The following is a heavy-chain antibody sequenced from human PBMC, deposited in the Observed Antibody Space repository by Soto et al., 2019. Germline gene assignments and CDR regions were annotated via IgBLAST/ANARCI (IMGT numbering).Heavy chain of an antibody. Sequence: SVKVSCKASGGTFSSYAISWVLQAPGQGLEWMGGIIPIFGTANYAQKFQGRVTITADGSTSTAYMELSSLRSEDTAVYYCARGGSAAADNWFDPWGQGTLVTV. J-gene: IGHJ5*02. V-gene: IGHV1-69*13. CDR3: ARGGSAAADNWFDP. CDR2: IIPIFGTA. CDR1: GGTFSSYA. D-gene: IGHD6-13*01.